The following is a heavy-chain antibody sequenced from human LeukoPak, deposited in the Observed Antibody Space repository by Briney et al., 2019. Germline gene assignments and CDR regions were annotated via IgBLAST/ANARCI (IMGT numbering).Heavy chain of an antibody. Sequence: GGSLRLSCAASGFTVSSNYMSWVRQAPGKGVEWVSVIYSGGSTYYADSVKCRFTISRDNSKNTLYLQMNSLRAEDTAVYYCATNYQTVDTAMVNNMDVWGKGTTVTISS. V-gene: IGHV3-53*01. CDR3: ATNYQTVDTAMVNNMDV. D-gene: IGHD5-18*01. CDR2: IYSGGST. CDR1: GFTVSSNY. J-gene: IGHJ6*03.